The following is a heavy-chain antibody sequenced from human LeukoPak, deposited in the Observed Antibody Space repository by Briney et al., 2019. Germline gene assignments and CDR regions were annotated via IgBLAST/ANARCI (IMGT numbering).Heavy chain of an antibody. V-gene: IGHV4-61*02. D-gene: IGHD3-22*01. CDR2: IYTSGST. J-gene: IGHJ4*02. Sequence: ASQTLSLTCTVSGGSISSGSYYWSWIRQPAGKGLEWIGRIYTSGSTNYNPSLKSRVTISVDTSKNQFSLKLSSVTAADTAVYYCARVTTYYDSSGYYYVFAYWGQGTLVTVSS. CDR3: ARVTTYYDSSGYYYVFAY. CDR1: GGSISSGSYY.